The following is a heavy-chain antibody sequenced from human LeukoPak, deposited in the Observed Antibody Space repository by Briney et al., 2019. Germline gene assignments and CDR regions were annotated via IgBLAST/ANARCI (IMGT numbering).Heavy chain of an antibody. CDR3: AKGTYDSRGHFDY. CDR2: ISGSGTNT. J-gene: IGHJ4*02. V-gene: IGHV3-23*01. Sequence: GGSLRLPCVASGFTFSSYAMTWVRQAPGKGLEWVSGISGSGTNTYYADSVKGRFTISRDNSKNTLYLQMNSLRAEDTAAYYCAKGTYDSRGHFDYWGQGTLVSVSS. CDR1: GFTFSSYA. D-gene: IGHD3-22*01.